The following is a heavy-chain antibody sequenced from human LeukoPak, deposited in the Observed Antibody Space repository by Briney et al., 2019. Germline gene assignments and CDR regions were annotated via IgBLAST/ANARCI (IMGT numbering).Heavy chain of an antibody. J-gene: IGHJ5*02. D-gene: IGHD6-13*01. V-gene: IGHV1-2*02. Sequence: GASVKVSCKASGYTFTGYYMHWVRQAPGQGLEWMGWINPNSGGTNYAQKFQGRVTMTRDTSISTAYMELSRLRSDDTAVYYCARGYSSSWLPTFPDNWFDPWGQGTLVTVSS. CDR1: GYTFTGYY. CDR2: INPNSGGT. CDR3: ARGYSSSWLPTFPDNWFDP.